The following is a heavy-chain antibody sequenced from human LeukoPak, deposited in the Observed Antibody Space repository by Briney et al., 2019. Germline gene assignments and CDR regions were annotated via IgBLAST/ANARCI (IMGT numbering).Heavy chain of an antibody. V-gene: IGHV4-34*01. CDR3: ARATRIQLWFGFDY. J-gene: IGHJ4*02. D-gene: IGHD5-18*01. Sequence: SETLSLTCAVYGGSFSGYYWSWIRQPPGKGLEWIGEINHSGSTNYNPSLKSRVTISVDTSKNQFSLKLSSVTAADTAVYYCARATRIQLWFGFDYWGQGTLVTVSS. CDR1: GGSFSGYY. CDR2: INHSGST.